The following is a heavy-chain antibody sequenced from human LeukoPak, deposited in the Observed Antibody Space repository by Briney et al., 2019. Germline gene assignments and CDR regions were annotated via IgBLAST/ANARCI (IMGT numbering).Heavy chain of an antibody. V-gene: IGHV3-74*01. CDR3: ARAPSEIGGYYPEYFRQ. CDR2: IKSDGST. CDR1: GFTFSSYW. Sequence: AGSLRLSCAASGFTFSSYWMNWVRQAPGKGLVWVSRIKSDGSTNYADSVKGRFTISRDNAKNTLSLQMNSLRAEDTAVYYCARAPSEIGGYYPEYFRQWGQGTLVTVSS. J-gene: IGHJ1*01. D-gene: IGHD3-22*01.